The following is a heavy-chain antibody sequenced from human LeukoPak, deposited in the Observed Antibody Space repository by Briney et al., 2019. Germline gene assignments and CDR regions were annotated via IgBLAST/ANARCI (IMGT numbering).Heavy chain of an antibody. J-gene: IGHJ3*02. CDR2: ISVYNDNT. V-gene: IGHV1-18*01. Sequence: ASVKVSCKXSGYTFTNYGISWVRQAPRQGLEWMGRISVYNDNTNFAQKFQGRVTMTTDTSTNTAYMELRSLRSDDTAVYYCARRGRQCRSTSCWDRAAFDIWGQGTMVTVSS. D-gene: IGHD2-2*01. CDR1: GYTFTNYG. CDR3: ARRGRQCRSTSCWDRAAFDI.